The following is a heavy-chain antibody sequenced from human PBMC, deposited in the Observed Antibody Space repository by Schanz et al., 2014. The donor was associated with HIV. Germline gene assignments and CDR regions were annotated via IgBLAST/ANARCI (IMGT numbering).Heavy chain of an antibody. CDR2: ISYDGRNK. V-gene: IGHV3-33*05. Sequence: QVQLVESGGGVVQPGRSLRLSCAASGFTFDSYGMHWVRQAPGKGLEWVAVISYDGRNKYYADSVKGRFTISRDNSKNTLYLQMNSLRAEDTAVYYCAKDPGILPRTYFDSWGQGTTVTISS. CDR1: GFTFDSYG. D-gene: IGHD2-2*02. J-gene: IGHJ4*03. CDR3: AKDPGILPRTYFDS.